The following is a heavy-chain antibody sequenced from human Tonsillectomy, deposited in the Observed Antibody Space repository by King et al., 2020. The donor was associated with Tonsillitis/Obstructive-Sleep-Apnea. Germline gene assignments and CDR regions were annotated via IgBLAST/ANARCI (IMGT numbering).Heavy chain of an antibody. D-gene: IGHD3-10*01. CDR3: ARAEFPVVIDS. CDR1: GFAVSDYY. V-gene: IGHV3-53*01. J-gene: IGHJ4*02. Sequence: VQLVESGGGKIQPGGSLRLSCEASGFAVSDYYMNWVRQAPGKGLEWVSVLYSGGSTYYADSVKGRFTVSRDHSRNTLFLQLNSLRVNDTAVYFCARAEFPVVIDSWGQGILVTVSS. CDR2: LYSGGST.